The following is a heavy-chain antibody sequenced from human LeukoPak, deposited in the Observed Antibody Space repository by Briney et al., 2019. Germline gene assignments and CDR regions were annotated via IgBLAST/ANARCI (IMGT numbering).Heavy chain of an antibody. V-gene: IGHV1-2*02. Sequence: GASVKVSCKASVYTFSGYYMHSVPHAPRQGLERRGWMNPNSGGTNYAQKFHGRVTMTRDTSISTAYMELSRLRSDDTAVYFCAREGATTVTTGGYWGQGTLVTVSS. J-gene: IGHJ4*02. D-gene: IGHD4-17*01. CDR2: MNPNSGGT. CDR3: AREGATTVTTGGY. CDR1: VYTFSGYY.